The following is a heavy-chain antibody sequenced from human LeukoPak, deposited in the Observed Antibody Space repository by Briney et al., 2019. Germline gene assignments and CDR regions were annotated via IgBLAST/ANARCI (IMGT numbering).Heavy chain of an antibody. J-gene: IGHJ4*02. Sequence: SETLSLTCAVYGGSFSGYYWSWIRQPPGKGLEWIGEINHSGSTNYNPSLKSRVTISVDTSKNQFSLKLSSVTAADTAVYYCARALLTVVLRFLEWLPDYFDYWGQGTLVTVSS. CDR3: ARALLTVVLRFLEWLPDYFDY. V-gene: IGHV4-34*01. CDR1: GGSFSGYY. CDR2: INHSGST. D-gene: IGHD3-3*01.